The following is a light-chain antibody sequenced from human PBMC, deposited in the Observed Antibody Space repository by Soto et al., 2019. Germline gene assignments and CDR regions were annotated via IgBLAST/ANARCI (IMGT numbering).Light chain of an antibody. Sequence: EIVMTQSPATLSASPGERATLSCRASQSVSSNLVWYQQKPGQAPRLLIYGASTRATGISARFSGSGSGTEFTLTISSLQSEDFAVYYCQQYNNWPRTFGQGTKVEMK. CDR3: QQYNNWPRT. V-gene: IGKV3-15*01. CDR1: QSVSSN. J-gene: IGKJ1*01. CDR2: GAS.